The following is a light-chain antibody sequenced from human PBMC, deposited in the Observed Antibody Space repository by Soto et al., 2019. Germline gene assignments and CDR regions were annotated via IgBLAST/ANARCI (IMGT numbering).Light chain of an antibody. CDR2: DVT. V-gene: IGLV2-14*01. CDR3: SSYTSSSTVV. J-gene: IGLJ2*01. Sequence: QSALTQPASVSGSPGQSITISCTGTASDVGGYNYVSWYQQHPGKAPKLVIYDVTNRPSGVSNRFSGSKSGNTASLTISGLQAEDEADYYCSSYTSSSTVVFGGGTNLTVL. CDR1: ASDVGGYNY.